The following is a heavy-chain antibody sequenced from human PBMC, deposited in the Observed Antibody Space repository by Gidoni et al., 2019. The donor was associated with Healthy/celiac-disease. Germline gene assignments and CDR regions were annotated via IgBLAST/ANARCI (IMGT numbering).Heavy chain of an antibody. CDR1: GGTFSSYA. V-gene: IGHV1-69*01. CDR3: ARDRDQPGSPGGTVFDY. CDR2: IIPIFGTA. Sequence: QVQLVQSGAEVKKPGSSVTVSCKASGGTFSSYAISWVRQAPGQGLEWMGGIIPIFGTANYAQKFQGRVTITADESTSTAYMELSSLRSEDTAVYYCARDRDQPGSPGGTVFDYWGQGTLVTVSS. D-gene: IGHD1-26*01. J-gene: IGHJ4*02.